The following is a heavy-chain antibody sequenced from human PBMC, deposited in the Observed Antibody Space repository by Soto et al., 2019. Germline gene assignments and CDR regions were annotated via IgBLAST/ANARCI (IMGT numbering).Heavy chain of an antibody. CDR1: GGSFSGYY. J-gene: IGHJ6*02. CDR2: INHSGST. D-gene: IGHD2-2*01. CDR3: ARYCSSTSCTSYYYGMDV. V-gene: IGHV4-34*01. Sequence: SETLSLTCAVYGGSFSGYYWSWIRQPPGKGLEWIGEINHSGSTNYNPSLKSRVTISVDTSKNQFSLKLSSVTAADTAVYYCARYCSSTSCTSYYYGMDVWGQGTTVTVSS.